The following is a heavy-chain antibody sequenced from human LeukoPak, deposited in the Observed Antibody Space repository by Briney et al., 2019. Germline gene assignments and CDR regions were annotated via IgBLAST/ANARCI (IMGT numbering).Heavy chain of an antibody. V-gene: IGHV3-48*01. CDR2: INTGSTTI. D-gene: IGHD6-6*01. Sequence: GGSLRLSCAASGFTFSPYTMHWFRQPPGKGLEWISYINTGSTTIYYADAVEGRFTVSRDNAKNSLYLHMNSLRAEDTAVYYCARDSSVCEFDAWGQGTMVTVSS. CDR1: GFTFSPYT. J-gene: IGHJ3*01. CDR3: ARDSSVCEFDA.